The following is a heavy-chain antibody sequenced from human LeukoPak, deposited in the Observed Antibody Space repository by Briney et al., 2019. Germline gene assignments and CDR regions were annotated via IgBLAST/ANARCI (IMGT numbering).Heavy chain of an antibody. CDR1: GFSFSSYA. Sequence: QPGGPLRLSCAASGFSFSSYAMHWLRQAPGKGLEWVAVIWYDGSNQYYADSVRGRFTISRDNSKNTLHLQMNSLRAEDTAAYYCVKSGPDFGDLPSEYYFDFWGQEPWSPSPQ. D-gene: IGHD4-17*01. CDR3: VKSGPDFGDLPSEYYFDF. CDR2: IWYDGSNQ. J-gene: IGHJ4*01. V-gene: IGHV3-33*06.